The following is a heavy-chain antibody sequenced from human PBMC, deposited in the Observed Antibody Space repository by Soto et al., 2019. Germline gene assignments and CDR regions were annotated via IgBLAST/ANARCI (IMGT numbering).Heavy chain of an antibody. J-gene: IGHJ6*03. CDR3: ASLRDYYYYMDV. Sequence: EVQLVESGGGLVKPGGSLRLSCAASGFTFSSYSMNWVRQAPGKGLEWVSSISSSSSYIYYADSVKGRFTISRDNAKNSLYLQMNSLRAEDTAVYYCASLRDYYYYMDVWDKGTTVTVSS. V-gene: IGHV3-21*01. CDR1: GFTFSSYS. CDR2: ISSSSSYI.